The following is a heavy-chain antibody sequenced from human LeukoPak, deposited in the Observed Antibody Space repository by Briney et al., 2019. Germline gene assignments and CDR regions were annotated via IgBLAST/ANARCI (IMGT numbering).Heavy chain of an antibody. V-gene: IGHV4-61*02. Sequence: SETLSLTCTVSGVSITSANYYWTWIRQPAGKGLEWIGRIYTTGNTNYNPSLKSRVTISVDTSKNQFSLKLSSVTAADTAVYYCARGQTITKWELIDAFDIWGQGTMVTVSS. D-gene: IGHD1-26*01. CDR1: GVSITSANYY. CDR3: ARGQTITKWELIDAFDI. CDR2: IYTTGNT. J-gene: IGHJ3*02.